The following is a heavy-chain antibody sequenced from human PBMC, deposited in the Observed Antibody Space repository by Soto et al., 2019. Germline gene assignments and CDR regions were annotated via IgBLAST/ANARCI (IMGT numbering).Heavy chain of an antibody. Sequence: GGSLRLSCAASGFTVSNSYMSWVRQTPGKGLEWVSSISSTTNYIYYADSMKGRFTVSRDNAKNSVYLEMNSLSAEDTALYYCARESEDLTSNFDYWGQGTLVTVSS. CDR1: GFTVSNSY. V-gene: IGHV3-21*01. CDR2: ISSTTNYI. CDR3: ARESEDLTSNFDY. J-gene: IGHJ4*02.